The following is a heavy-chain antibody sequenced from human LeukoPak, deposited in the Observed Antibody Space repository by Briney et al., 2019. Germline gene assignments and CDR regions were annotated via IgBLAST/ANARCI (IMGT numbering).Heavy chain of an antibody. CDR2: ISWNSGSI. Sequence: GGSLRLSCAASGFTFDDYAMHWVRQAPGKGLEWVSGISWNSGSIGYADSVKGRFTISRDNAKNSLYLQMNSLRAEDTALYYCAKDLIAAAGTQWYYYYGMDVWGQGTTVAVSS. J-gene: IGHJ6*02. CDR3: AKDLIAAAGTQWYYYYGMDV. D-gene: IGHD6-13*01. CDR1: GFTFDDYA. V-gene: IGHV3-9*01.